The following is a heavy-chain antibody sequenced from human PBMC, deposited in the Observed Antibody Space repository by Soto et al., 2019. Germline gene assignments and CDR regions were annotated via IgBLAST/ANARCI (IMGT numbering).Heavy chain of an antibody. V-gene: IGHV3-23*01. CDR3: AKGRGGSGSLTPRVDF. CDR2: ISGGGDTT. J-gene: IGHJ4*02. Sequence: EVQLLESGGGLVQPGGSLRLSCAASGFTFNNYAMTWVRQAPGKGLEWVSGISGGGDTTSYADSVKGRFTVSRDGSKNTLYLQMSSRRAEDAALYYCAKGRGGSGSLTPRVDFWGQGTLVTVSS. D-gene: IGHD3-10*01. CDR1: GFTFNNYA.